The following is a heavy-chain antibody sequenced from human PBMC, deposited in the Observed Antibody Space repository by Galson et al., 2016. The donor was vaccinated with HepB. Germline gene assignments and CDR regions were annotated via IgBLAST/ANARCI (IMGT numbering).Heavy chain of an antibody. D-gene: IGHD4-11*01. V-gene: IGHV3-49*03. CDR3: ARGTPDYRPYYFDY. Sequence: SLRLSCATSGFTFGDYAMSWFRQAPGKGLEWVGFIRSKTYGGTTEYAASVKARFTISRDDSKSFAYLQMSSLNTGDTAVYYCARGTPDYRPYYFDYWGQGTLVTGSA. J-gene: IGHJ4*02. CDR1: GFTFGDYA. CDR2: IRSKTYGGTT.